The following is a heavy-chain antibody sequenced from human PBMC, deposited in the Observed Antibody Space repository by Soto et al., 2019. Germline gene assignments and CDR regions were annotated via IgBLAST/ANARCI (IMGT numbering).Heavy chain of an antibody. CDR2: ISPSGTST. V-gene: IGHV1-46*03. D-gene: IGHD3-22*01. CDR3: AGSLDISVIQYYFDY. CDR1: GYTFTHFY. J-gene: IGHJ4*02. Sequence: ASVKVSCKASGYTFTHFYIHWVRQAPGQGLEWVGIISPSGTSTNYAQNFQGRVTLTRDTSTSTVYMELSSLRSEDTAVYYCAGSLDISVIQYYFDYWGQGTLVTVSS.